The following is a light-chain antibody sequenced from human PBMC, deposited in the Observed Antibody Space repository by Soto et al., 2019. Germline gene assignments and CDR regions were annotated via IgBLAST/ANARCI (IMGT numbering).Light chain of an antibody. V-gene: IGLV2-14*01. Sequence: QSALTQPASVSGSPGQSITISCTGSSSDVGHYNYVSWYQQHPGKAPKVMIFDVNNRPSGVSYRFSGSKSGNTASLTISGLQPEDEADYYCISYTTSSTDVFGTGTKVTVL. J-gene: IGLJ1*01. CDR1: SSDVGHYNY. CDR3: ISYTTSSTDV. CDR2: DVN.